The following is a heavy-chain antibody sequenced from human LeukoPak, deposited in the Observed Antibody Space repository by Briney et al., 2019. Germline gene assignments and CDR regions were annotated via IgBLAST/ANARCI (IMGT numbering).Heavy chain of an antibody. D-gene: IGHD5-18*01. J-gene: IGHJ5*02. CDR3: ARADGYSSWFVH. V-gene: IGHV3-33*01. Sequence: GGSLRLSCAASGFSFSSYGMHWVRQAPGKGLEWVAVIWYDGSNKYYADSVKGRFTISRDNSKNTLYLQMNSLRAEDTAVYYCARADGYSSWFVHWGQGTLVTVSS. CDR1: GFSFSSYG. CDR2: IWYDGSNK.